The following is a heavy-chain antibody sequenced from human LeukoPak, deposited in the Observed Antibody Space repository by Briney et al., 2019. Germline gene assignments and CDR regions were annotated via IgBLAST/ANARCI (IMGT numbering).Heavy chain of an antibody. Sequence: SETLSLTCAVSGGSLNNYHWSWIRQPPGKGLEGIGCIYHSGSTNYNPSLNSRVTMSVDTSKNQFSLRLSSVTAADTAVYYCASYYGSGTYSGYVDYWGQGTLVTV. V-gene: IGHV4-59*01. CDR1: GGSLNNYH. CDR2: IYHSGST. J-gene: IGHJ4*02. D-gene: IGHD3-10*01. CDR3: ASYYGSGTYSGYVDY.